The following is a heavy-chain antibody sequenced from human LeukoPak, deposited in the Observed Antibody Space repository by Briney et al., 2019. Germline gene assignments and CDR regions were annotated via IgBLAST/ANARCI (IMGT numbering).Heavy chain of an antibody. CDR3: AKAHIYSSGWYLNYFDY. CDR1: GFTFSSYS. D-gene: IGHD6-19*01. CDR2: ISSSSRYI. J-gene: IGHJ4*02. V-gene: IGHV3-21*01. Sequence: GGSLRLSCAASGFTFSSYSMNWVRQAPGKGLEWVSSISSSSRYIYYADSVKGRFTISRDNAKNSLYLQMNSLRAEDTAVYYCAKAHIYSSGWYLNYFDYWGQGTLVTVSS.